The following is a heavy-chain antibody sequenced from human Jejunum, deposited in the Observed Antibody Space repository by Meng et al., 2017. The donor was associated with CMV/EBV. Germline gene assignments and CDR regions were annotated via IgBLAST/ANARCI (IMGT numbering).Heavy chain of an antibody. Sequence: GPLQESGPGLVKPSQTLSLPCSVSGGSIGSGDYYWSWIRQPPGKGLEWIGYIHDTGSTYYNPSLKSRVDISLGTSRNHFSLTLSSVTAEDTAVYFCARGSIFVSFDSWGQGTLVTVSS. J-gene: IGHJ4*02. CDR1: GGSIGSGDYY. V-gene: IGHV4-30-4*08. CDR3: ARGSIFVSFDS. D-gene: IGHD3-3*01. CDR2: IHDTGST.